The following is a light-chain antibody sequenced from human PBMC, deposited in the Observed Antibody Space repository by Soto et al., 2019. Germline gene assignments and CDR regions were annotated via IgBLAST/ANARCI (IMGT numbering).Light chain of an antibody. CDR3: MQALQTPRT. J-gene: IGKJ1*01. CDR2: LGS. Sequence: DIVMTQSPLSLTVTAGEPASISCRSSQSLLYSNGYNYLDWYLQKPGQSPQLLIYLGSNRASGVPDRFSGSGSGTDFTLKISRVEAEDVGVYFCMQALQTPRTFGQGTKVVIK. V-gene: IGKV2-28*01. CDR1: QSLLYSNGYNY.